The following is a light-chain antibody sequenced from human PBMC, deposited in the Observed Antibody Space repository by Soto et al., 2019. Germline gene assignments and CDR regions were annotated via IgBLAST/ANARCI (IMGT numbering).Light chain of an antibody. J-gene: IGKJ2*01. CDR1: QTVSSNH. CDR2: GAS. V-gene: IGKV3-20*01. CDR3: QQYGSSPST. Sequence: EVVLTQSPGTLSLSPGDRATLPCRASQTVSSNHLAWYQQKPGQAPRLLIYGASNRATSIPDRFSGTGSGTDFTLTINRLEPEDFAVYYCQQYGSSPSTFGQGTKLEIK.